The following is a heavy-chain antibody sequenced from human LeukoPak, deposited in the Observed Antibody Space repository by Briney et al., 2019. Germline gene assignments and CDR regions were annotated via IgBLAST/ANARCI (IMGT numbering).Heavy chain of an antibody. CDR3: ARVGNNYDILTGKNYYGMDV. CDR1: GGSFSGYY. J-gene: IGHJ6*02. D-gene: IGHD3-9*01. Sequence: ETLSLTCAVYGGSFSGYYWSWIRQPPGKGLEWIGEINHSGSTNYNPSLKSRVTISVDTSKNQFSLKLSSVTAADTAVYYCARVGNNYDILTGKNYYGMDVWGQGTTVTVSS. V-gene: IGHV4-34*01. CDR2: INHSGST.